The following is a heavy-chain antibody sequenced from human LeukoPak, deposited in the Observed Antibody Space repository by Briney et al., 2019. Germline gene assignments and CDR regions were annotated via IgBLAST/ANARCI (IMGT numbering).Heavy chain of an antibody. J-gene: IGHJ4*02. Sequence: PSETLSLTCTVSGGSISSSDYYWGWIRQPPGKGLEWIGNIYYSGSTYYNPSLKSRVTMSVDTSKNQFPLKLSSVTAADTAVYYCARGGKHDYGGNVFDYWGQGTLVTVSS. CDR3: ARGGKHDYGGNVFDY. V-gene: IGHV4-39*06. D-gene: IGHD4-23*01. CDR1: GGSISSSDYY. CDR2: IYYSGST.